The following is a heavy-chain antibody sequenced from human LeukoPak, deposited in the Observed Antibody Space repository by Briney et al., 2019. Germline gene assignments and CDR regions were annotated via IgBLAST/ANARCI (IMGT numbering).Heavy chain of an antibody. J-gene: IGHJ1*01. CDR1: GFTFSSYA. D-gene: IGHD3-10*01. CDR3: AKVYGSGIYPVFQY. Sequence: PGGSLRLSCAASGFTFSSYAMSWVRQAPGKGLEWVSVISGGGGSTYYADSVRGRFTISRDNSKNTLFLQMNSLRAEDSAVYYCAKVYGSGIYPVFQYWGQGTLVTVSS. CDR2: ISGGGGST. V-gene: IGHV3-23*01.